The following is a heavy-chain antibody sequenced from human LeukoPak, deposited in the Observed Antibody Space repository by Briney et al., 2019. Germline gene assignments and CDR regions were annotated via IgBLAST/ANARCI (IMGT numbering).Heavy chain of an antibody. J-gene: IGHJ4*02. V-gene: IGHV4-34*01. CDR2: INHSGST. CDR1: GGSFSGYY. Sequence: SETLSLTCAVYGGSFSGYYWSWIRQPPGKGLEWIGEINHSGSTNYNPSLKSRVTISVDTSKNQFSLKLSSVTAADTAVYYCARANQRPARFDYWGQGTLVTVSS. D-gene: IGHD2-2*01. CDR3: ARANQRPARFDY.